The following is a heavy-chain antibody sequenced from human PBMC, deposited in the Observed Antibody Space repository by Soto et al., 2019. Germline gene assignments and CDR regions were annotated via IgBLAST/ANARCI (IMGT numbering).Heavy chain of an antibody. V-gene: IGHV1-2*02. CDR3: VKDRDSNSWPSRDV. CDR2: INPNRGST. Sequence: GASVKVSCKASGYTFTGHYIHWVRQAPGQGLEWMGWINPNRGSTTYAQKFQGRVTMTTDTSTSTAYMELRSLRSDDTAVYYCVKDRDSNSWPSRDVWGPGTTVTVSS. D-gene: IGHD3-22*01. CDR1: GYTFTGHY. J-gene: IGHJ6*02.